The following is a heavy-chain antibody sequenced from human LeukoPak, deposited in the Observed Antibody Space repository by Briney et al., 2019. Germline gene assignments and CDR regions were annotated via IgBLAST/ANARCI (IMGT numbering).Heavy chain of an antibody. Sequence: SETLSLTCAVYGGSFSVYYWSWIRQPPGKGLEWIGEINHSGSNNYNPSLKSRVTISVDTSKKQFSLKLSSVTAADTAVYYCARERQYSYGYSLPRRTGYFDYWGQGTLVTVSS. D-gene: IGHD5-18*01. CDR2: INHSGSN. CDR3: ARERQYSYGYSLPRRTGYFDY. CDR1: GGSFSVYY. J-gene: IGHJ4*02. V-gene: IGHV4-34*01.